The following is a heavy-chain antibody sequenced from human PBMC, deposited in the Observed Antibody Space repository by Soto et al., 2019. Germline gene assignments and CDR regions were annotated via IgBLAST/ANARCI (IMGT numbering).Heavy chain of an antibody. V-gene: IGHV4-31*03. CDR3: AREGSSYGYPFN. Sequence: QVQLQESGPGLVKPSQTLSLTCTVSGGSISSGGYYWSWIRQHPGKGLEWIGYIYYSGSTYYNPSLKSRVTISVDTSKKQFSLKLSAVTAADTAVYYCAREGSSYGYPFNWGQGTLVTVSS. CDR2: IYYSGST. D-gene: IGHD5-18*01. J-gene: IGHJ4*02. CDR1: GGSISSGGYY.